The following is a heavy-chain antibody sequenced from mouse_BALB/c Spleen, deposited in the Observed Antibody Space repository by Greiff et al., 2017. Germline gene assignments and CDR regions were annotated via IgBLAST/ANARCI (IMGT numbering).Heavy chain of an antibody. V-gene: IGHV1-87*01. CDR1: GYTFTSYW. CDR3: ARGGTTANY. J-gene: IGHJ2*01. D-gene: IGHD1-2*01. CDR2: IYPGDGDT. Sequence: VQLQQSGAELARPGASVKLSCKASGYTFTSYWMQWVKQRPGQGLEWIGAIYPGDGDTRYTQKFKSKATLTVDTSSSTAYMQLSSLASEDSALYYCARGGTTANYWGQGTTLTVSS.